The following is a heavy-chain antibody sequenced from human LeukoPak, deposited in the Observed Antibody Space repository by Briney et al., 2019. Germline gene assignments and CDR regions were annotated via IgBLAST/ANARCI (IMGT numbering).Heavy chain of an antibody. D-gene: IGHD6-6*01. CDR1: GGSISSSGYY. Sequence: SETLSLTCTVSGGSISSSGYYWSWIRQPAGKGLEWIGRIYTSGSTNYNPSLKSRVTMSVDTSKNQFSLKLSSVTAAHTAVYYCAGLSSSSRYYYYMDVWGKGTTVTVSS. J-gene: IGHJ6*03. CDR2: IYTSGST. V-gene: IGHV4-61*02. CDR3: AGLSSSSRYYYYMDV.